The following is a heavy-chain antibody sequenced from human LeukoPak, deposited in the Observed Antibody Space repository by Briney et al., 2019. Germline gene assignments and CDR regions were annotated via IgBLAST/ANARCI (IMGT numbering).Heavy chain of an antibody. J-gene: IGHJ5*02. Sequence: PSETLSLTCSVSGGSISSSNYYWGWIRQPPGKGLEWIVSVYYSGSTYYNPSLKSRVTISEDTSKNQFSLKLSSVTAADTAVYYCARHRYRSGSDWIDPWGQGTLVTVSS. CDR1: GGSISSSNYY. D-gene: IGHD1-26*01. V-gene: IGHV4-39*01. CDR2: VYYSGST. CDR3: ARHRYRSGSDWIDP.